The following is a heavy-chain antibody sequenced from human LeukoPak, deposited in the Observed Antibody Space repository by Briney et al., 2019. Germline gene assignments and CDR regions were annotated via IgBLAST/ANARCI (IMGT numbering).Heavy chain of an antibody. D-gene: IGHD3-3*02. CDR2: IKQDGSEK. J-gene: IGHJ4*02. CDR3: ASRAHFWSGPGG. CDR1: GFTFNTYW. Sequence: PGGSLRLSCAASGFTFNTYWMSWVRQAPGKGLEWVANIKQDGSEKYYVDSVKGRFTIFRDNAKNSLYLQMNSLRAEDTAVYYCASRAHFWSGPGGWGQGTLVTVSS. V-gene: IGHV3-7*01.